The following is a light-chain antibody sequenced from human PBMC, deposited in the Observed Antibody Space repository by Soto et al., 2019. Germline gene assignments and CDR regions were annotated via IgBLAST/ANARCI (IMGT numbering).Light chain of an antibody. CDR1: QSVSNN. J-gene: IGKJ2*01. CDR2: GAS. V-gene: IGKV3-15*01. Sequence: EIVMTQSPATLSVSPGERATLSCRASQSVSNNLAWYQHKPGQTPRLLIYGASTRATGIPVRFSGSGSGTEFTLTISSLQSEDCAVYYCQQYKNWPPVTFGQGTKL. CDR3: QQYKNWPPVT.